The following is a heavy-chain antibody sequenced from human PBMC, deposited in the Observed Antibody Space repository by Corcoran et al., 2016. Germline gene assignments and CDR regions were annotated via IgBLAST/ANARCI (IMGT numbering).Heavy chain of an antibody. CDR2: IIPIFGTA. CDR3: AREVPEKARYSYYYYYYGMDV. Sequence: QVQLVQSGAEVKKPGSSVKVSCKASGGTFSNYAISWVRQAPGQGLEWMGGIIPIFGTANYAQKFQGRVTITADASTSTAYMELSSLRSEDTALYYCAREVPEKARYSYYYYYYGMDVWGQGTTVTVSS. CDR1: GGTFSNYA. V-gene: IGHV1-69*01. J-gene: IGHJ6*02. D-gene: IGHD5-18*01.